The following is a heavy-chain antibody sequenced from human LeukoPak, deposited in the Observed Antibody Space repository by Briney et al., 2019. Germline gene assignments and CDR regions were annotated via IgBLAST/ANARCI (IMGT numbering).Heavy chain of an antibody. Sequence: ASVKVSCKASGYTFTGYYMHWVRQAPGQGLEWMGWINPNSGGTNYAQKFQGRVTMTRDTSISTAYMELSRLRSDDTAVYYCAAPLYDSSGYCLNYWGQGTLVTVSS. CDR3: AAPLYDSSGYCLNY. CDR1: GYTFTGYY. CDR2: INPNSGGT. J-gene: IGHJ4*02. D-gene: IGHD3-22*01. V-gene: IGHV1-2*02.